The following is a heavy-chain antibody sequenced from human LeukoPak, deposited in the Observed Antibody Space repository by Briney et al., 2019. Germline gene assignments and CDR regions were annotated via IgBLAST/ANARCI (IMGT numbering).Heavy chain of an antibody. CDR1: GFTFSDYY. Sequence: GGSLRPSCAASGFTFSDYYMSWIRQAPGKGLEWVSYISSSGSTIYYADSVKGRFTISRDNAKNSLYLQMNSLRAEDTAVYYCARAPEVVYASFDYWGQGTLVTVSS. CDR3: ARAPEVVYASFDY. V-gene: IGHV3-11*04. J-gene: IGHJ4*02. D-gene: IGHD2-8*02. CDR2: ISSSGSTI.